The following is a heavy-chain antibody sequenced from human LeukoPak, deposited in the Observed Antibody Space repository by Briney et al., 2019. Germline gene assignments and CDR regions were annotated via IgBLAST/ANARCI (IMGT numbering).Heavy chain of an antibody. D-gene: IGHD2-15*01. CDR3: ARCSGSSTYHSDDY. Sequence: GGSLRLSCAASGFTFSSYWMHWVRQAPGKGLVWVSRINTDGSSTTYADSVKGRFTFSRDNAKNTLYLQMNSLRAEDTAVYYCARCSGSSTYHSDDYWGQGTLVTVSS. V-gene: IGHV3-74*01. CDR2: INTDGSST. J-gene: IGHJ4*02. CDR1: GFTFSSYW.